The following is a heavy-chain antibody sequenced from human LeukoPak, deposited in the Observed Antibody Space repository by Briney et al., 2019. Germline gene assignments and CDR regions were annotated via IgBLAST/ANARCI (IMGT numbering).Heavy chain of an antibody. V-gene: IGHV4-39*07. CDR3: ARDAATDWNYYDSSGYYNR. J-gene: IGHJ4*02. D-gene: IGHD3-22*01. Sequence: SETLSLTCAVSGASVSGSNYYWGWIRQPPGKGLEWIGNIYSSGSTYYNASLQSRVTISIDTSKNQFSLRLNSVTAADTAMYYCARDAATDWNYYDSSGYYNRWGQGTLVTVSS. CDR1: GASVSGSNYY. CDR2: IYSSGST.